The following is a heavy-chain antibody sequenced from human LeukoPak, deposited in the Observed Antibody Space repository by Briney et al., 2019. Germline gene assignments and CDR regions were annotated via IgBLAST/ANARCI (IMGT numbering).Heavy chain of an antibody. Sequence: ASVTVSRTASGYTFTSYGNSWVRQPHGQGLELIGWISAYNGNTNYAQKRQGRVTMVTDTSTSAAYMELRSVRADDTAVYYCARGSGESIDYWGQGTLVTVSS. D-gene: IGHD3-10*01. CDR2: ISAYNGNT. J-gene: IGHJ4*02. CDR3: ARGSGESIDY. V-gene: IGHV1-18*01. CDR1: GYTFTSYG.